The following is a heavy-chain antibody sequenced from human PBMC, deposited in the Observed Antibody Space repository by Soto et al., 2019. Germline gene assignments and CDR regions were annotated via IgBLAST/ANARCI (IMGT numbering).Heavy chain of an antibody. V-gene: IGHV3-23*01. D-gene: IGHD3-10*01. CDR1: GFSFDRYA. J-gene: IGHJ6*03. CDR2: ISYSGGST. CDR3: AKGVIWFGNFYLDD. Sequence: EVQLLESGGGLVQTGGSLRLSCAASGFSFDRYAMTWVRQAPGKGPAWVSSISYSGGSTSYADSVRGRFTTSRDNPKDTVFLQLNSRRAEDTARYYCAKGVIWFGNFYLDDWGIGTTVTVSS.